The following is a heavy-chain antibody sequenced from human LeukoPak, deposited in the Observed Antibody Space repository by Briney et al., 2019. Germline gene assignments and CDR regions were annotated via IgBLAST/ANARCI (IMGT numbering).Heavy chain of an antibody. J-gene: IGHJ4*02. V-gene: IGHV3-74*03. CDR2: INSDGSSI. Sequence: GGSLRLSCAASGFTFSSYWMHWVRQAPGKGLVWVSRINSDGSSITYADSVKGRFTISRDNAKNSLYLQMNSLRAEDTALYYCARDAGGSGWYKYWGQGTLVTVSS. CDR1: GFTFSSYW. CDR3: ARDAGGSGWYKY. D-gene: IGHD6-19*01.